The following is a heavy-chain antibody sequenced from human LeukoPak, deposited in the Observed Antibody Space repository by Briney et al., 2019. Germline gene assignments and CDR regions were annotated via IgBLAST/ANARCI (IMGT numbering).Heavy chain of an antibody. CDR3: ARFLGPLVAADSSGYYYLNLDY. V-gene: IGHV1-69*13. CDR1: RGTFSSYA. J-gene: IGHJ4*02. CDR2: IIPIFGTA. Sequence: SVKVSCKASRGTFSSYAISWVRQAPGQGLEWMGGIIPIFGTANYAQKFQGRATITADESTSTAYMELSSLRSEDTAVYYCARFLGPLVAADSSGYYYLNLDYWGQGTLVTVSS. D-gene: IGHD3-22*01.